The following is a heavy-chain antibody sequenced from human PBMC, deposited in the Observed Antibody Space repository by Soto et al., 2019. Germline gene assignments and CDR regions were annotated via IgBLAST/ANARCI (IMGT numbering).Heavy chain of an antibody. D-gene: IGHD2-15*01. V-gene: IGHV4-34*01. CDR3: ARVVRGVVVVAAFPWFDP. J-gene: IGHJ5*02. CDR2: INHSGST. CDR1: GGSFSGYY. Sequence: QVQLQQWGAGLLKPSETLSLTCAVYGGSFSGYYWSWIRQPPGKGLEWIGEINHSGSTNYNPSLKSRVTIPVDTSKNQFSLKLSSVTAADTAVYYCARVVRGVVVVAAFPWFDPWGQGTLVTVSS.